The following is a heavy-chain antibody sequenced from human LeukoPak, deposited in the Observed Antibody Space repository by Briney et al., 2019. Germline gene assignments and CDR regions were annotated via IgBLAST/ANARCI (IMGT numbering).Heavy chain of an antibody. J-gene: IGHJ3*02. CDR3: ARVVMVCSSTSCYSGAFDI. V-gene: IGHV1-18*04. D-gene: IGHD2-2*01. CDR1: GYTFTGYY. Sequence: ASVKVSCKASGYTFTGYYMHWVRQAPGQGLEWMGWISAYNGNTNYAQKLQGRVTMTTDTSTSTAYMELRSLRSDDTAVYYCARVVMVCSSTSCYSGAFDIWGQGTMVTVSS. CDR2: ISAYNGNT.